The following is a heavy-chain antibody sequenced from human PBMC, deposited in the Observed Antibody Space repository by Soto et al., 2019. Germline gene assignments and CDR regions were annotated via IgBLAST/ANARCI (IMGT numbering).Heavy chain of an antibody. V-gene: IGHV3-30*18. CDR3: AKGLALMADH. Sequence: PGGSLRLSCTDSGFSFNTYVMDWVRQAPGKGLEWVARILYDGSKEYYADPVKGRFTISRDNSKNTLYLQMDRLRGEDTAVYFCAKGLALMADHWGQGTPVTVSS. CDR1: GFSFNTYV. J-gene: IGHJ4*02. CDR2: ILYDGSKE. D-gene: IGHD2-21*01.